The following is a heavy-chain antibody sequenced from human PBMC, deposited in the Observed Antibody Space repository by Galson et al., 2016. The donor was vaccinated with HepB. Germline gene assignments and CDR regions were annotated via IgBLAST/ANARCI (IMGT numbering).Heavy chain of an antibody. Sequence: TLSLTCTVSGGSISSGGYYWNWIRQHPGKGLEWVGFISYSGSTYYNPSLKSRVTTSIDTSKNQFSLKVSSVTAADTAVYYCARGSSGWDAFDIWGQGTMVTVSS. CDR2: ISYSGST. CDR3: ARGSSGWDAFDI. D-gene: IGHD6-19*01. V-gene: IGHV4-31*03. J-gene: IGHJ3*02. CDR1: GGSISSGGYY.